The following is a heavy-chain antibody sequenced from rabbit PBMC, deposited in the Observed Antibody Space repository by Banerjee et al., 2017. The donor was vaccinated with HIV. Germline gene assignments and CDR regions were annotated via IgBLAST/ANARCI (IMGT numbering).Heavy chain of an antibody. CDR2: IDTNGDFT. CDR1: GFSLSNNYV. D-gene: IGHD6-1*01. V-gene: IGHV1S43*01. Sequence: QSLEESGGGLFQPGGSLALTCKASGFSLSNNYVMCWVRQAPGKGLELIACIDTNGDFTWYASWVNGRFTISRSTSLNTVTLQMTSLTAADTATYFCARGAEYVGYGYGYYFNLWGQGTLVTVS. J-gene: IGHJ4*01. CDR3: ARGAEYVGYGYGYYFNL.